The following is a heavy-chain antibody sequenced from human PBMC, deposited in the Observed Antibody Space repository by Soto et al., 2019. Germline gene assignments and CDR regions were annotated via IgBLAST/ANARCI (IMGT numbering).Heavy chain of an antibody. CDR2: IKQDGSEK. CDR3: ARDLGTTGTTGPPYYYYYMDV. CDR1: GFTFSSYW. V-gene: IGHV3-7*01. D-gene: IGHD1-1*01. J-gene: IGHJ6*03. Sequence: GGSLRLSCAASGFTFSSYWMSWVRQAPGKGLEWVANIKQDGSEKYYVDSVKGRFTISRDNAKNSLYLQMNSLRAEDTAVYYCARDLGTTGTTGPPYYYYYMDVWGKGTTVTVSS.